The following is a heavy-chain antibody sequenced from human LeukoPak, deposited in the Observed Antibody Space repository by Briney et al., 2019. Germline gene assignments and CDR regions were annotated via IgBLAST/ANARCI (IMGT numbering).Heavy chain of an antibody. CDR1: GYTFTSYW. CDR3: ARRVGATFDY. CDR2: IYPGDSDT. D-gene: IGHD1-26*01. V-gene: IGHV5-51*01. Sequence: GASLKISCKRSGYTFTSYWIGWVRPMPGKGLEWMGIIYPGDSDTRYSPSFQGQVTISADKSISTAYLQWSSLKASDTAMYYCARRVGATFDYWGQGTLVTVSS. J-gene: IGHJ4*02.